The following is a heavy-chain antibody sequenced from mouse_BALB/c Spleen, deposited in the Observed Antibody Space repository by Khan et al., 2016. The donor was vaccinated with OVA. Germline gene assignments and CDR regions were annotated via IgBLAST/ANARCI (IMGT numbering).Heavy chain of an antibody. V-gene: IGHV5-6*01. Sequence: EVELVESGGDLVKPGGSLKLSCAASGFTFSTYGMSWVRQAPDKRLEWVATVSTGGSYTYYPDSVKGRFTISRDNAKNTLYQQMSGLRSEDTAMFYCTWLAYYYGSEGFAYWGQGTLVTVSA. J-gene: IGHJ3*01. CDR2: VSTGGSYT. CDR3: TWLAYYYGSEGFAY. D-gene: IGHD1-1*01. CDR1: GFTFSTYG.